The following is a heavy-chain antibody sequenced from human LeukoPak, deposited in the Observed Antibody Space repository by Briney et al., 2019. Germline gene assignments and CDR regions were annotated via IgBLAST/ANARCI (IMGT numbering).Heavy chain of an antibody. CDR2: ISGSGGST. Sequence: SGGSLRLSCAASGFTFSSYGMSWLRQAPGKGLEWVSAISGSGGSTYYADSVKGRFTISRDNAKNSLYLQMNSLRAEDTAVYYCARLYSSSSGKAFDIWGQGTMVTVSS. CDR1: GFTFSSYG. J-gene: IGHJ3*02. D-gene: IGHD6-6*01. CDR3: ARLYSSSSGKAFDI. V-gene: IGHV3-23*01.